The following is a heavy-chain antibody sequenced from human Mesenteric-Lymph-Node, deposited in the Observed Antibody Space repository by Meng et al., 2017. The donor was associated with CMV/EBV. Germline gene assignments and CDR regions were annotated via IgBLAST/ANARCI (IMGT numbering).Heavy chain of an antibody. Sequence: GGSLRLSCAASGFTFSSYSMNWVRQAPGKGLEWVSSISSSSSYIYYADSVKGRFTISRDNSKNTLYLQMNSLRPEDTAVYFCAKEASSGWFHWGQGTLVTVSS. J-gene: IGHJ4*02. CDR2: ISSSSSYI. V-gene: IGHV3-21*04. D-gene: IGHD6-19*01. CDR3: AKEASSGWFH. CDR1: GFTFSSYS.